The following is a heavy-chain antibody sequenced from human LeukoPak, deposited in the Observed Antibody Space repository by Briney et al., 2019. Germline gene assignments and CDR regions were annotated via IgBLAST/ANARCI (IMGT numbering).Heavy chain of an antibody. CDR3: ARDLRIAAAGIASLPEGY. D-gene: IGHD6-13*01. J-gene: IGHJ4*02. CDR2: ISAYNGNT. CDR1: GYTFTSYG. V-gene: IGHV1-18*01. Sequence: GASVKVSCKASGYTFTSYGISWVRQAPGQGLEWMGWISAYNGNTNYAQKLQGRVTMTTGTSTSTAYMELRSLRSDDTAVYYCARDLRIAAAGIASLPEGYWGQGTLVTVSS.